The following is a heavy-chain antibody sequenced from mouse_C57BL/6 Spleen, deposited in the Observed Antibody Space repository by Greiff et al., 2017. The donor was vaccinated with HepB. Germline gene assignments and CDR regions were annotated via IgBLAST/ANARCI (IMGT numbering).Heavy chain of an antibody. V-gene: IGHV1-52*01. Sequence: QVQLQQPGAELVRPGSSVKLSCKASGYTFTSYWMHWVKQRPIQGLEWIGNIDPSDSETHYNQKFKDKATLTVAKSSSTAYMQLSSLTSEDSAVYYCARGVTTVAPFDYWGQGTTLTVSS. J-gene: IGHJ2*01. CDR2: IDPSDSET. D-gene: IGHD1-1*01. CDR1: GYTFTSYW. CDR3: ARGVTTVAPFDY.